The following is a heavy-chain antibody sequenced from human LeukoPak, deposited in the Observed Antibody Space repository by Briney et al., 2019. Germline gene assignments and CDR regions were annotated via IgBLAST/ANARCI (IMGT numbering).Heavy chain of an antibody. Sequence: SQTLSLTCAISGDSVSSNSAVWNWIRQSPSRGLEWLGRTYYRSKWYDDYAASVKGRITINADTSKNQFSLQLDSVTPEDTAVYYCARLGGGSDRYYSYYMDVWGKGTTVTVSS. CDR3: ARLGGGSDRYYSYYMDV. D-gene: IGHD2-21*02. CDR2: TYYRSKWYD. J-gene: IGHJ6*03. CDR1: GDSVSSNSAV. V-gene: IGHV6-1*01.